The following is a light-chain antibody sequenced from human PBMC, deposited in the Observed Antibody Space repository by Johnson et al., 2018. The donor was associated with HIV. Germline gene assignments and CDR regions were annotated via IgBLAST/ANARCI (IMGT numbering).Light chain of an antibody. CDR3: GTWDNSLGTGSV. Sequence: QSVLTQPPSVSAAPGQKVTISCSGSSSNIGNNYVSWYQQLPGTAPKLLIYENNKRPSGIPDRFSGSKSGTSATLGIAGLQTGDEADYYCGTWDNSLGTGSVFGTGTKVTVL. V-gene: IGLV1-51*02. CDR2: ENN. J-gene: IGLJ1*01. CDR1: SSNIGNNY.